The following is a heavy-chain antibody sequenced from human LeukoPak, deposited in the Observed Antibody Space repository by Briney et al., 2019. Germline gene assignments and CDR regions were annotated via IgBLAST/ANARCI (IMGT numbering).Heavy chain of an antibody. CDR2: ISWYSGSI. CDR3: AKAMYVRAVAGSFDY. V-gene: IGHV3-9*01. J-gene: IGHJ4*02. Sequence: GRSLTLSCAASGFTFGDYAMHWGRQAPGQGLERVSGISWYSGSIGYADSVKGRLIISRGNAKNSLYLQKHSLGTEEDAVYYFAKAMYVRAVAGSFDYWGQGTLVTVSS. D-gene: IGHD6-19*01. CDR1: GFTFGDYA.